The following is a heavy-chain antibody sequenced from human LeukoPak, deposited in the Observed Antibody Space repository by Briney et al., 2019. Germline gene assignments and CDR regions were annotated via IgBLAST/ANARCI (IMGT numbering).Heavy chain of an antibody. V-gene: IGHV3-53*01. CDR1: GFTVSSNS. CDR2: IYSDNT. D-gene: IGHD3-16*01. J-gene: IGHJ4*02. Sequence: GGSLRLSCTVSGFTVSSNSMSWVRQAPGKGLEWVSFIYSDNTHYSDSVKGRFTISRDNSKNTLYLQMNSLRAEDTAVYYCAKEFPLGGDYWGQGTLVTVSS. CDR3: AKEFPLGGDY.